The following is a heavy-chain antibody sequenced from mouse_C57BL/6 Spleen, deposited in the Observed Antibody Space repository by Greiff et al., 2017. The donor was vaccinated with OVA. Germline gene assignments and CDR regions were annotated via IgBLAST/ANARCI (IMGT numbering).Heavy chain of an antibody. CDR3: ATDSSGYTGDFDY. CDR1: GYSFTGYY. CDR2: IYPYNGVS. D-gene: IGHD3-2*02. Sequence: EVQLQQPGAELVMPGASVKISCKASGYSFTGYYMHWVKQSHGNILDWIGYIYPYNGVSSYNQKFKGKATLTVDKSSSTAYMELRSLTSEDSAVYYCATDSSGYTGDFDYWGQGTTLTVSS. V-gene: IGHV1-31*01. J-gene: IGHJ2*01.